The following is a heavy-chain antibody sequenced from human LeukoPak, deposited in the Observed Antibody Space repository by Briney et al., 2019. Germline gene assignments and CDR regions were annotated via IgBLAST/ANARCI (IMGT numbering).Heavy chain of an antibody. J-gene: IGHJ4*02. D-gene: IGHD6-13*01. CDR2: ISSDGSST. CDR1: GFTFSSYW. CDR3: ARVRLAATGYCFDY. V-gene: IGHV3-74*01. Sequence: GGSLRLYCAASGFTFSSYWMHWVRQPPGKGLEWVSRISSDGSSTTCADSVKGRFAISRDNDKHTLYLQMNSLRGEDTAVYYCARVRLAATGYCFDYWGQGTLVTVSS.